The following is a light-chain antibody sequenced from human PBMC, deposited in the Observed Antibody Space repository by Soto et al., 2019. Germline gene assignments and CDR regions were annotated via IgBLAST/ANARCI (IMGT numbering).Light chain of an antibody. CDR2: KAS. CDR1: QTISSW. CDR3: QHYNSYSEA. J-gene: IGKJ1*01. Sequence: DIQMTQSPSTLSASVGDRLTITCRASQTISSWLAWYQQKTGKAPKLLIYKASTLKSGVPSRFSGSGSGTEFTLTISSLQPDDFATYYCQHYNSYSEAFGQGTKVDIK. V-gene: IGKV1-5*03.